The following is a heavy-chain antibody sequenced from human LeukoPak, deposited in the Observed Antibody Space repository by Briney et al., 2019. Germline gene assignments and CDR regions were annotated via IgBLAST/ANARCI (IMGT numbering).Heavy chain of an antibody. Sequence: SVKVSCKASGGSFSSYAISWVRQAPGQGLEWMGGIIPIFGTANYAQKFQGRVTITADESTSTAYMELSSLRSEDTAVYYCARDRRNYYDSSGYSDYWGQGTLVTVSS. CDR1: GGSFSSYA. CDR2: IIPIFGTA. CDR3: ARDRRNYYDSSGYSDY. V-gene: IGHV1-69*13. J-gene: IGHJ4*02. D-gene: IGHD3-22*01.